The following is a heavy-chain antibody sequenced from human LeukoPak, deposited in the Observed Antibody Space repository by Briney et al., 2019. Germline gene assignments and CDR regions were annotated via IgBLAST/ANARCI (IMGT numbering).Heavy chain of an antibody. D-gene: IGHD4-17*01. V-gene: IGHV3-15*01. Sequence: GGSLRLSCAASGFTFSNAWMSWVRQAPGKGLEWVGRIKSKTDGGTTDYAAPVKGRFTISRDDSKNTLYLQMNSLKTEDTAVYYCTTETTVTKCYYYYYGMDVWGQGTTVTVSS. CDR3: TTETTVTKCYYYYYGMDV. CDR1: GFTFSNAW. CDR2: IKSKTDGGTT. J-gene: IGHJ6*02.